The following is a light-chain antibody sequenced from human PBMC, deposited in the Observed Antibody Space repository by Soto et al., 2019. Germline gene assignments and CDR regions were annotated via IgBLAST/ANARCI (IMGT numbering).Light chain of an antibody. J-gene: IGLJ1*01. CDR1: SSNIARNT. CDR3: AAWDDSLNGYV. Sequence: QSLIAIPPYASGTPGQRGTISCSGSSSNIARNTVNWYEQLPGTAPKLLIYSNNQRPSGVPDRFSGSKSGTSASLAISGLQSEDEADYYCAAWDDSLNGYVFGTGTKVTVL. CDR2: SNN. V-gene: IGLV1-44*01.